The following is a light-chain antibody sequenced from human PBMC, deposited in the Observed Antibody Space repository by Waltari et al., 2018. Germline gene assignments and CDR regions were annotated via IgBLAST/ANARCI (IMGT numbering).Light chain of an antibody. Sequence: DIQMTQSPSTLSACVGDRVTIPCRATESVSSWLAWYQQKPGTAPRLLIYKASTLESGVPSRFSGSGSGTEFTLTISSLQPDDVAIYYCQQYSSYSTFGQGTKVDIK. J-gene: IGKJ1*01. CDR2: KAS. CDR3: QQYSSYST. CDR1: ESVSSW. V-gene: IGKV1-5*03.